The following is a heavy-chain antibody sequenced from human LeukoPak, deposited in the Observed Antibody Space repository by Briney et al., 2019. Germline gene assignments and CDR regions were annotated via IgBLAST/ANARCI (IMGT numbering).Heavy chain of an antibody. CDR3: ARGKYNGFGVVNAGHYYYMDV. CDR2: MNPNSGNT. D-gene: IGHD3-3*01. J-gene: IGHJ6*03. CDR1: GYTFTSYD. Sequence: ASVKVSCKASGYTFTSYDINWVRQATGQGLEWMGWMNPNSGNTGYAQKFQGRVTMTRNTSISTAYMELSSLRSEDTAVYYCARGKYNGFGVVNAGHYYYMDVWGKGTTVTVSS. V-gene: IGHV1-8*01.